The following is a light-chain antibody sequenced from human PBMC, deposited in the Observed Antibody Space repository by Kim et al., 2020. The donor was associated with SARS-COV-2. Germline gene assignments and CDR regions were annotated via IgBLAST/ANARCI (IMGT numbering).Light chain of an antibody. CDR1: NIGSKS. J-gene: IGLJ2*01. CDR3: QVWDSSSDHPDVV. Sequence: GKTARITCGGNNIGSKSVHWYQQKPGQAPVLVIYYDSDRPSGIPERFSGSNSENTATLTISRVESGDEADYYCQVWDSSSDHPDVVFGGGTQLTVL. V-gene: IGLV3-21*04. CDR2: YDS.